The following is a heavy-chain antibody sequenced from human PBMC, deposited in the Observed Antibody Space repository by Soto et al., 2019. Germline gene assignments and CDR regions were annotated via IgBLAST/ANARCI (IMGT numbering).Heavy chain of an antibody. CDR1: GFTFNSYA. CDR2: IGTDSNT. Sequence: GGSLRLSCAAPGFTFNSYAMNWVRQAPGKGLAWVSAIGTDSNTYYADSVKGRFTISRDNSRTTLYLQMNSLRADDTALYYCVRKYPGTRPFDYWGQGTLVTVSS. V-gene: IGHV3-23*01. D-gene: IGHD6-6*01. J-gene: IGHJ4*01. CDR3: VRKYPGTRPFDY.